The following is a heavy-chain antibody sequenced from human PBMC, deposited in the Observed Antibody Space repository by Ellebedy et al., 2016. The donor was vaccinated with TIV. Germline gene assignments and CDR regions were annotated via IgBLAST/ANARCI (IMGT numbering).Heavy chain of an antibody. CDR1: GGSISSSNW. Sequence: MPSETLSLTCAVSGGSISSSNWWSWVRQPPGKGLEWIGEIYHSGSTNYNPSLKSRVTISVEKSKNQFSLKLSSVTAADTAVYYCARSAGEFEGFDYWGQGTLVTVSS. CDR2: IYHSGST. D-gene: IGHD6-13*01. J-gene: IGHJ4*02. V-gene: IGHV4-4*02. CDR3: ARSAGEFEGFDY.